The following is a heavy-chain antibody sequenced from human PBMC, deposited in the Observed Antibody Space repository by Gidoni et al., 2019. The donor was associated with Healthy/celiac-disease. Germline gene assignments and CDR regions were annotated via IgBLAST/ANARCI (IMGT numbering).Heavy chain of an antibody. CDR3: ARGGGYCTNGVCYSRYYFDY. CDR1: GFTFSSYD. CDR2: IGTAGDT. J-gene: IGHJ4*02. Sequence: EVQLVESGGGLVQPGGSLRLPCAASGFTFSSYDMPWVRQATGKGLEWVSAIGTAGDTYYPCSVKGRFTISRENAKNSLYLQMNSLRAEDTAVYYCARGGGYCTNGVCYSRYYFDYWGQGTLVTVSS. D-gene: IGHD2-8*01. V-gene: IGHV3-13*01.